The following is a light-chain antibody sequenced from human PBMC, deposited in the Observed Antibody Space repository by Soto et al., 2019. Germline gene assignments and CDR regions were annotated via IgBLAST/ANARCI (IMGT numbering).Light chain of an antibody. J-gene: IGKJ3*01. CDR2: GAS. CDR1: QSVSSSY. CDR3: QQYGSSPPIT. V-gene: IGKV3-20*01. Sequence: EIVLLQFPCTLSLSPGERATLSCRASQSVSSSYLAWYQQKPGQAPRLLIYGASSRATGIPDRFSGSGSGTDFTLTISRLEPEDFAVYYCQQYGSSPPITFGPGTKVDIK.